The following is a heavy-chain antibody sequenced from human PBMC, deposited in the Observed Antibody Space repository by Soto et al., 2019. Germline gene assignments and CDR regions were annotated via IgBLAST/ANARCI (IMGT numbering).Heavy chain of an antibody. CDR2: ISSSSSTI. V-gene: IGHV3-48*01. Sequence: GGSLTLSCASSGFTFSSYSINLVCQAPGKGLEWVSYISSSSSTIYYADSVKGRFTISRDNAKNSLYLQMNSLRAEDTAVYYCARGGDLFTVPPFDICGEGTMVTV. CDR3: ARGGDLFTVPPFDI. D-gene: IGHD4-17*01. J-gene: IGHJ3*02. CDR1: GFTFSSYS.